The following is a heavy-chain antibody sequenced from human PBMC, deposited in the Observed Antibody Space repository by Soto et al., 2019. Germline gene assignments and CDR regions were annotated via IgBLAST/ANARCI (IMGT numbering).Heavy chain of an antibody. CDR1: GGTFSSYA. Sequence: ASVKVSCKASGGTFSSYAISWVRQAPGQGLEWMGWISAYNGNTNYAQKLQGRVTMTTDTSTSTAYMELRSLRSDDTAVYYCAGGIAVAGRRWFDPWGQGTLVTVSS. V-gene: IGHV1-18*01. CDR2: ISAYNGNT. CDR3: AGGIAVAGRRWFDP. D-gene: IGHD6-19*01. J-gene: IGHJ5*02.